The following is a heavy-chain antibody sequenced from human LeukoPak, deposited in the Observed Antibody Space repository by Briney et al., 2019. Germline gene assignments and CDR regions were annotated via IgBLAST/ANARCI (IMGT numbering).Heavy chain of an antibody. CDR3: ARVAAEVVGVPGAIGFGWLRRDYYMDV. J-gene: IGHJ6*03. D-gene: IGHD2-2*02. V-gene: IGHV1-2*02. CDR2: TNPSRGAT. CDR1: GYTFTAHY. Sequence: GASVKVSCKASGYTFTAHYMHWVRQAPGQGLEWMGGTNPSRGATKYARKIQGRITMNRDTSMRRAYMVLSSLRSDDTAVYYCARVAAEVVGVPGAIGFGWLRRDYYMDVWGKGTPVTVSS.